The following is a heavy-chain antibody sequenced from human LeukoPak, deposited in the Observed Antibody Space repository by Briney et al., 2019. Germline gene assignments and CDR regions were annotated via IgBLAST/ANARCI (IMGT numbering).Heavy chain of an antibody. Sequence: PGGSLRLSCAASGFTFSTYNMNWVRQAPGKGLEWVSSISSSSSYIYYADSVKGRFTISRDNAKNSLYLQMNSLRAEDTAVYYCAREGSGSGWYSDYWGQGTLVTVS. J-gene: IGHJ4*02. CDR2: ISSSSSYI. CDR3: AREGSGSGWYSDY. CDR1: GFTFSTYN. V-gene: IGHV3-21*01. D-gene: IGHD6-19*01.